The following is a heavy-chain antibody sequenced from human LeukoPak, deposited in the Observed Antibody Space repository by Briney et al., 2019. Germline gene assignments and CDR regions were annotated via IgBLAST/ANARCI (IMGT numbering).Heavy chain of an antibody. CDR3: AKDIGSNSRVIDS. Sequence: QAAGSLRLSCAVSRFTFDDYARHWVRQAPGKGLEWVSGISWNSVSIGYADSVKGRFTISRDNAKKSLYLQMDSLRVEDRAFYYCAKDIGSNSRVIDSWGQGTLVTVSS. J-gene: IGHJ4*02. CDR2: ISWNSVSI. CDR1: RFTFDDYA. V-gene: IGHV3-9*01. D-gene: IGHD3-10*01.